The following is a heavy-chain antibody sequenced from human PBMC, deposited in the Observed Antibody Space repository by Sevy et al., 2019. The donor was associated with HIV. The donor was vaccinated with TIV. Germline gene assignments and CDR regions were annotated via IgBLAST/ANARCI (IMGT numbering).Heavy chain of an antibody. CDR2: IIPIFGTA. V-gene: IGHV1-69*06. D-gene: IGHD6-6*01. Sequence: ASVNVSCKASGGTFSSYAISWVRQAPGQGLEWMGGIIPIFGTADYAQKFQGRVTITADKSTSTAYMELSSLRSEDTAVYYCASEDSSSSGWFDPWGQGTLVTVSS. CDR1: GGTFSSYA. CDR3: ASEDSSSSGWFDP. J-gene: IGHJ5*02.